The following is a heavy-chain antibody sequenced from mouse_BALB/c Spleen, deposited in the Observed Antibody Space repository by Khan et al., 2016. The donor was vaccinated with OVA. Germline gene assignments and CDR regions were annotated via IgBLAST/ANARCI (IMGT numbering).Heavy chain of an antibody. V-gene: IGHV14-3*02. CDR3: ARINA. CDR1: GFNIKDTY. Sequence: EVQLQESGAELVKPGASVKLSCTASGFNIKDTYMHWVKQRPEQGMEWIGRIDRANGNTKYDPKFQGKATITADTSSNQAYLQLRSLTSEDTGVYYCARINAWGQGNTLTVSS. J-gene: IGHJ2*01. CDR2: IDRANGNT.